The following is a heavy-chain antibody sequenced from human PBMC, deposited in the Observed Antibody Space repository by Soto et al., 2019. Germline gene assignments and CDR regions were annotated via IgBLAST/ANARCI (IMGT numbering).Heavy chain of an antibody. D-gene: IGHD5-18*01. CDR1: GFTFSSYG. CDR3: AKVRADTASSLFDY. V-gene: IGHV3-30*18. J-gene: IGHJ4*02. CDR2: ISYDGSNK. Sequence: PGGSMRLSCAASGFTFSSYGMPWVRQAPGKGLEWVAVISYDGSNKYYADSVKGRFTISRDNSKNTLYLQMNSLRAEDMAVYYCAKVRADTASSLFDYWGQGTLVTVSS.